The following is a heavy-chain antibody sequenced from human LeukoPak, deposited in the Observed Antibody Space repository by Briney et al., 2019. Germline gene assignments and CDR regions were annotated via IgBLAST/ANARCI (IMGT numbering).Heavy chain of an antibody. CDR2: VSGSGGST. D-gene: IGHD1-26*01. CDR1: GFTFSTYD. Sequence: GGSLRLSCAASGFTFSTYDMSWVRQAPGKGLEWVSAVSGSGGSTYYAGSVKGRFTISRDNSKNTLYLQMNSLRVEDTAEYYCAKDSSSGTYYDYWGQGTLVTVSS. V-gene: IGHV3-23*01. J-gene: IGHJ4*02. CDR3: AKDSSSGTYYDY.